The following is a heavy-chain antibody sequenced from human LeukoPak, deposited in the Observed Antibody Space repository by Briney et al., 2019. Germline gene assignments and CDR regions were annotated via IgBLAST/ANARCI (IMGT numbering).Heavy chain of an antibody. CDR1: GYTFTSYG. CDR2: ISAYNGNT. D-gene: IGHD3-3*01. Sequence: ASVKVSCKASGYTFTSYGISWVRQAPGQGLEWMGWISAYNGNTNYAQKLQGRVTMTTDTSTSTAYTELRSLRSDDTAVYYCARGEGLRDTIFGVVIMGYYGMDVWGQGTTVTVSS. CDR3: ARGEGLRDTIFGVVIMGYYGMDV. J-gene: IGHJ6*02. V-gene: IGHV1-18*01.